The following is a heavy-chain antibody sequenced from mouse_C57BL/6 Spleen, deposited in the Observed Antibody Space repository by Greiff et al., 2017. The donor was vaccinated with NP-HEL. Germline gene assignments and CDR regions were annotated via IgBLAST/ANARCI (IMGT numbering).Heavy chain of an antibody. CDR2: ISSGGSYT. J-gene: IGHJ2*01. D-gene: IGHD1-1*01. CDR1: GFTFSSYG. Sequence: EVQGVESGGDLVKPGGSLKLSCAASGFTFSSYGMSWVRQTPDKRLEWVATISSGGSYTYYPDSVKGRFTISRDNAKNTLYLQMSSLKSEDTAMYYCARQGGSSYFDYWGQGTTLTVSS. V-gene: IGHV5-6*01. CDR3: ARQGGSSYFDY.